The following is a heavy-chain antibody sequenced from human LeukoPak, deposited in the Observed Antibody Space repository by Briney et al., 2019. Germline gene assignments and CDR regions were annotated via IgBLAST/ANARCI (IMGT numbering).Heavy chain of an antibody. D-gene: IGHD2-2*01. V-gene: IGHV3-33*06. CDR1: GFTFSSYG. Sequence: GRSLRLSCAASGFTFSSYGMHWVRQAPGKGLEWVAVIWYDGSNKYYADSVRGRFTISRDISTDTLWLQLDSLSTEDTAVSYCAKGPLRGTAAAIDYWGQGTLVTVSS. CDR3: AKGPLRGTAAAIDY. J-gene: IGHJ4*02. CDR2: IWYDGSNK.